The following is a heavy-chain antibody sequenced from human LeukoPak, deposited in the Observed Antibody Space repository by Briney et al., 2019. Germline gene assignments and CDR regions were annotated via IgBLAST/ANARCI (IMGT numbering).Heavy chain of an antibody. J-gene: IGHJ6*03. D-gene: IGHD2-15*01. Sequence: SVKVSCKASGYTFTSYGISWVRQAPGQGLEWMGGIIPIFGTANYAQKFQGRVTITADESTSTAYMELSSLRSEDTAVYYCATAKQRSDYYYMDVWGKGTTVTISS. CDR3: ATAKQRSDYYYMDV. V-gene: IGHV1-69*13. CDR1: GYTFTSYG. CDR2: IIPIFGTA.